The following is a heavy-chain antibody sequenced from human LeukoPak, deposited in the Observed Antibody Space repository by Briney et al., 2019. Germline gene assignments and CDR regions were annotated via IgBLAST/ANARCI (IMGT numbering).Heavy chain of an antibody. J-gene: IGHJ4*02. CDR3: ARGDTDYTNLTPFDY. CDR1: GYTFTAYY. CDR2: ISPNSGAT. D-gene: IGHD4-11*01. Sequence: GSVKVYCKSSGYTFTAYYIHWVRQAPGQGLEWMGWISPNSGATNCAQTFQGRITMTRDTSISTAFMELSRLKSDDTAVYYCARGDTDYTNLTPFDYWGQGTPVTVSS. V-gene: IGHV1-2*02.